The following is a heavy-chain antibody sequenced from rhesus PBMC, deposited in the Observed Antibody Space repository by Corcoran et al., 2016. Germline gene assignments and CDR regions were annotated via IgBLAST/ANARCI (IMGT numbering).Heavy chain of an antibody. D-gene: IGHD6-25*01. CDR1: GGSISSSNW. Sequence: QVQLQESGPGLVKPAETLALTCAVSGGSISSSNWWSWLRQPPGKGLEWIGYISGSSGSTYYNPSLKSRVTISTDTSKNQFSLKLSSVTAADTAVYYCARTSGSFDYWGQGVLVTVSS. CDR2: ISGSSGST. J-gene: IGHJ4*01. V-gene: IGHV4-65*01. CDR3: ARTSGSFDY.